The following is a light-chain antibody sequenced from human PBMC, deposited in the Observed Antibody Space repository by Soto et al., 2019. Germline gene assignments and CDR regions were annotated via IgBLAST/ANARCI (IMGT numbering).Light chain of an antibody. J-gene: IGLJ2*01. Sequence: QSVLTQPPSASGTPGQRVTISCIGSSSNIGTKTVSWYQQLPGTAPKLLIHDDNQRPSGVPDRFSGSKSGTSASLAIGGLQSEDEADYYCAAWDASLNGRIFGGGTKLTVL. CDR1: SSNIGTKT. CDR2: DDN. V-gene: IGLV1-44*01. CDR3: AAWDASLNGRI.